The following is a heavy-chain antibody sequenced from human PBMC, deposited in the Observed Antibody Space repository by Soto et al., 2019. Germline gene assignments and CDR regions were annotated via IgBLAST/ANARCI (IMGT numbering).Heavy chain of an antibody. Sequence: QVQLVQSGAEVKKPGASVKVSCKASGYTFTSYDINWVRQATGQGLEWMGWMNPNSGNTVYAPKFQGRVTMTRNTSIRTAYMELRSLRSEETVVYYCARERSYGLDYWGQGTLVTVSS. CDR3: ARERSYGLDY. J-gene: IGHJ4*02. CDR2: MNPNSGNT. V-gene: IGHV1-8*01. D-gene: IGHD5-18*01. CDR1: GYTFTSYD.